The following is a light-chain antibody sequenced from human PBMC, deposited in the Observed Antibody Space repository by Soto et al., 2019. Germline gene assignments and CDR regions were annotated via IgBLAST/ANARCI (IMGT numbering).Light chain of an antibody. J-gene: IGLJ2*01. CDR1: SGHSSDA. CDR2: LNSDGSH. Sequence: QSVLTQSPSASASPGPSIKLTCTRSSGHSSDAIAWHQQQPEKGPRSLLKLNSDGSHSKGDGIPDRYSGSRAGAERYLTISSLKSEDEADYYCQTGGTGPVVFGGGTKVPVL. V-gene: IGLV4-69*01. CDR3: QTGGTGPVV.